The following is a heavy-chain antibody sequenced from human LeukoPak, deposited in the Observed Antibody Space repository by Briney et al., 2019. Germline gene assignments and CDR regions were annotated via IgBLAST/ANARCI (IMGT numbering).Heavy chain of an antibody. Sequence: PSQTLSLTCTVSGGSISGGDYYWSWIRQHPGKGLEWIGYIYYSGSTYYNPSLKSRVTISVDTSKNQFSLKLSSVTAADTAVYYCARRYYDFWSGYREENWFDPWGQGTLVTVSS. CDR1: GGSISGGDYY. D-gene: IGHD3-3*01. J-gene: IGHJ5*02. CDR3: ARRYYDFWSGYREENWFDP. V-gene: IGHV4-30-4*08. CDR2: IYYSGST.